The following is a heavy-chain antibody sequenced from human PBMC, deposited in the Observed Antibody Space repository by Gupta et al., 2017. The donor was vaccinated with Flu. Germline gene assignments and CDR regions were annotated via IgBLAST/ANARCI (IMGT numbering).Heavy chain of an antibody. V-gene: IGHV4-39*01. J-gene: IGHJ4*02. CDR2: IYYSGST. D-gene: IGHD6-19*01. Sequence: QLQLQESGPGLVKPSETLSLTCTVSGGSISSSSYYWGWIRQPPGKGLEWIGSIYYSGSTYYNPSLKSRVTISVDTSKNQFSLKLSSVTAADTAVYYCARHGRSIAVAGNFDYWGQGTLVTVSS. CDR3: ARHGRSIAVAGNFDY. CDR1: GGSISSSSYY.